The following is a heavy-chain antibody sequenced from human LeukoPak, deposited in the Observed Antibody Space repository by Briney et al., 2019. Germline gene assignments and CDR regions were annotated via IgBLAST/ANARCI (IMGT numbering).Heavy chain of an antibody. Sequence: SETLSLTCTVSGGSISSYYWSWIRQPPGKGLEWIGYIYTSGSTNYNPSLKSRVTISVDTSKNQFSLKLSSVTAADTAVYYCARVSRYGSGSTYYYYYGMDVWGQGTTVTVSS. CDR1: GGSISSYY. V-gene: IGHV4-4*09. CDR3: ARVSRYGSGSTYYYYYGMDV. J-gene: IGHJ6*02. D-gene: IGHD3-10*01. CDR2: IYTSGST.